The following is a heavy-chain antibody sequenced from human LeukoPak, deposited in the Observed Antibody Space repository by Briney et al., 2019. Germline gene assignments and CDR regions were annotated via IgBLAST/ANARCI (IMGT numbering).Heavy chain of an antibody. J-gene: IGHJ4*02. Sequence: ASVKVSCKASGGTFNSYAISWVRQAPGQGLEWMGRIIPILGIANYAQKFQGRVTITADKSTSTAYMELSSLRSEDTAVYYCARVSEVATSIDYWGQGTLVTVSS. CDR1: GGTFNSYA. CDR2: IIPILGIA. D-gene: IGHD5-12*01. V-gene: IGHV1-69*04. CDR3: ARVSEVATSIDY.